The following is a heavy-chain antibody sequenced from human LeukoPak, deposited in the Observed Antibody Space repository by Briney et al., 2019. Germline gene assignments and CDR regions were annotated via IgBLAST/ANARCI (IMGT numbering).Heavy chain of an antibody. CDR2: INLNSGGT. D-gene: IGHD5-12*01. CDR1: GYTFTNNY. CDR3: ARSGLSLDY. J-gene: IGHJ4*02. V-gene: IGHV1-2*02. Sequence: ASVKVSCKASGYTFTNNYMHWVRQAPGQGLEWMGWINLNSGGTNYAQNFQGRVTMTTDTSISTAYMDLSRLRSDDTAVYYCARSGLSLDYWGQGTLVTVSS.